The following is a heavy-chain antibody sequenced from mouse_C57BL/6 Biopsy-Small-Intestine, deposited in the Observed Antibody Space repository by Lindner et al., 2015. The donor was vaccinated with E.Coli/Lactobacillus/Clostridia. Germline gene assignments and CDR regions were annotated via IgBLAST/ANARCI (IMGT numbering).Heavy chain of an antibody. CDR1: GYVFSSSW. D-gene: IGHD2-14*01. CDR3: ARGTRLDY. J-gene: IGHJ2*01. Sequence: VQLQESGPELVKPGASVKISCKASGYVFSSSWMNWVKQRPGKGLEWIGRIYPGDGDTNYNGKFKGKATLTADKSSSTAYMQLSRLTSEDSAVYFCARGTRLDYWGQGTTLTVSS. V-gene: IGHV1-82*01. CDR2: IYPGDGDT.